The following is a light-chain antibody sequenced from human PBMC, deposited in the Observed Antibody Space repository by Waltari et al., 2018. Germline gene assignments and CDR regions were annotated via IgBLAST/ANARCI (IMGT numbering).Light chain of an antibody. CDR2: DAS. CDR1: QDISNY. J-gene: IGKJ2*01. Sequence: DIQMTQSPSSLSASVGDRVTITCQASQDISNYLNWYQQKPGKAPKLLIYDASNLETGVPSRFSGSGSVTDFPFTISSLQPEDIATYYCQQYDNLPPYTFGQGTKLEIK. V-gene: IGKV1-33*01. CDR3: QQYDNLPPYT.